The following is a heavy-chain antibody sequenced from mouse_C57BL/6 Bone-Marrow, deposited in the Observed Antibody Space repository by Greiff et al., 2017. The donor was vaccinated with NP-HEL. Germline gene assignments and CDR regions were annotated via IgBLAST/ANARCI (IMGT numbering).Heavy chain of an antibody. V-gene: IGHV1-69*01. Sequence: QVQLQQPGAELVMPGASVKLSCKASGYTFTSYWMPWVKQRPGHGLEWIGEIDPSDSYTNYNQKFKGKSTLTVDKSSSTAYMQLSSLTSEDSAVYYCARRSNSYYFDYWGQGTTLTVSS. CDR2: IDPSDSYT. CDR1: GYTFTSYW. D-gene: IGHD2-5*01. CDR3: ARRSNSYYFDY. J-gene: IGHJ2*01.